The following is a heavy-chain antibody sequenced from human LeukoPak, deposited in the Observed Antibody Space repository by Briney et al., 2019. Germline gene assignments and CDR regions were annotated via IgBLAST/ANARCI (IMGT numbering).Heavy chain of an antibody. CDR1: GYTFTSYA. V-gene: IGHV1-3*01. D-gene: IGHD2-2*01. J-gene: IGHJ4*02. CDR3: ARAFVVVPAAIAY. CDR2: INAGNGNT. Sequence: ASVKVSCKASGYTFTSYAMHWVRQAPGQRLEWMGWINAGNGNTKYSQKFQGRVTITRDTFASTAYMELSSLRSEDTAVYYCARAFVVVPAAIAYWGQGTLVTVSS.